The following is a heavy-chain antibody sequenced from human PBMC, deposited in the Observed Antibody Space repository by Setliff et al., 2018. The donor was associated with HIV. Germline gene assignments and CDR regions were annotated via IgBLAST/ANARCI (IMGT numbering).Heavy chain of an antibody. J-gene: IGHJ4*02. CDR3: ARHDTEYSSYPIDY. D-gene: IGHD6-6*01. CDR2: IYISGST. V-gene: IGHV4-61*09. Sequence: SETLSLTCTVSGGSITSGSYYWSWIRQPAGKGLEWIGHIYISGSTNYNPSLKSRVTISVDTSKNQFSLKLSSVTAADTAVYYCARHDTEYSSYPIDYWGQGTQVTVSS. CDR1: GGSITSGSYY.